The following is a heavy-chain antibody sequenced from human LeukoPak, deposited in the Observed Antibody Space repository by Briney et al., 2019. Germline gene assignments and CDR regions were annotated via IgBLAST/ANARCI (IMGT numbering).Heavy chain of an antibody. CDR1: GFTLSGSA. V-gene: IGHV3-73*01. CDR2: IRDKANSYAT. CDR3: TRWDCTTTGCYPFDY. Sequence: GGSLRLSCAASGFTLSGSAIHWVRQASGKGLEWVGRIRDKANSYATAYIASVKGRFTISRDDSKNTAYLQMSSLKTEDTAVYYCTRWDCTTTGCYPFDYWGQGTLVTVSS. J-gene: IGHJ4*02. D-gene: IGHD2-2*01.